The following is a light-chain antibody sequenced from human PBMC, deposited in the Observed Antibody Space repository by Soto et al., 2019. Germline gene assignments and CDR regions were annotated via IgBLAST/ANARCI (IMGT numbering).Light chain of an antibody. CDR3: SSYTSSSTYV. Sequence: QSALTQPASVSGSPGQSITISCTGTISDVGTYNLVSWFQQHPGKAPKLMIFEVSERPSGVSNRFSGSKSGNTASLTISGLLAEDEADYYCSSYTSSSTYVFGTGTKVTVL. J-gene: IGLJ1*01. CDR1: ISDVGTYNL. CDR2: EVS. V-gene: IGLV2-14*02.